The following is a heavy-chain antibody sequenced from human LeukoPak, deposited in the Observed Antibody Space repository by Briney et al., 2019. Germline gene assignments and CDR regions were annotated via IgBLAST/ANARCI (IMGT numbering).Heavy chain of an antibody. CDR3: AKGSMVGVLCCFDY. CDR1: GFTFSSYA. V-gene: IGHV3-23*01. D-gene: IGHD3-10*01. Sequence: GGSLRLSCAASGFTFSSYAMSWVRQAPGKGLEWVSAISGSGDSTYYADSVKGRFTISRDNSKNTLYLQMNSLRAEDTAVYYCAKGSMVGVLCCFDYWGQGTLVTVSS. CDR2: ISGSGDST. J-gene: IGHJ4*02.